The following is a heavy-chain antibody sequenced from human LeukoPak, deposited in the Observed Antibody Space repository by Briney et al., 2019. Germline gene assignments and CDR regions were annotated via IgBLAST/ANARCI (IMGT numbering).Heavy chain of an antibody. CDR3: ARGYCSGGSCYSRVFDY. V-gene: IGHV4-59*01. J-gene: IGHJ4*02. Sequence: PSETLSLTCTVSGGSISSYYWSWIRQPPGKGLEWVGYIYYSGSTNYNPSLKSRVTISVDTSKNQFSLKLSSVTAADTAVYYRARGYCSGGSCYSRVFDYWGQGTLVTVSS. CDR2: IYYSGST. D-gene: IGHD2-15*01. CDR1: GGSISSYY.